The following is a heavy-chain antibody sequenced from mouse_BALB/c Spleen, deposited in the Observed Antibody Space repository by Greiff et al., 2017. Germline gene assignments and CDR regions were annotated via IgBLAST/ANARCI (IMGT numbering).Heavy chain of an antibody. CDR3: ARRPYGYDRGDGAMDY. CDR2: ISSGGSYT. Sequence: EVKLMESGGDLVKPGGSLKLSCAASGFTFSSYGMSWVRQTPDKRLEWVATISSGGSYTYYPDSVKGRFTISRDNAKNTLYLQMSSLKSEDTTMYYCARRPYGYDRGDGAMDYWGQGTSVTVSS. V-gene: IGHV5-6*02. J-gene: IGHJ4*01. D-gene: IGHD2-2*01. CDR1: GFTFSSYG.